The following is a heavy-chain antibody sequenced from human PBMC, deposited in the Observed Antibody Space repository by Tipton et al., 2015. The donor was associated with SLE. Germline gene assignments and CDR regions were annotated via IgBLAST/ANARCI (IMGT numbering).Heavy chain of an antibody. D-gene: IGHD3/OR15-3a*01. J-gene: IGHJ3*02. CDR3: AGQGGLGYAFDI. V-gene: IGHV4-31*03. CDR2: IYYSGST. CDR1: GGSISSGGYY. Sequence: SLTCTVSGGSISSGGYYWSWIRQHPGKGLEWIGYIYYSGSTYYNPSLKSRVTISVDTSKNQFSLKLSSVTAADTAVYYCAGQGGLGYAFDIWGQGTMVTVSS.